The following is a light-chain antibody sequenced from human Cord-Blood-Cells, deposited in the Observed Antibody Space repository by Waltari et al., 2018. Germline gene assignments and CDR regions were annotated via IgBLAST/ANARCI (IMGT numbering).Light chain of an antibody. V-gene: IGKV1-39*01. CDR3: QQSYSTPFT. J-gene: IGKJ3*01. CDR1: QSISSY. CDR2: AAS. Sequence: DIQMTQSPSSLSASVGDRVTITCRASQSISSYLNWYQQKPGKAPKLLIYAASSLQSGVPSRFSGSGSGTDFTRTISSLQPEYFATYYCQQSYSTPFTFGPGTKVDIK.